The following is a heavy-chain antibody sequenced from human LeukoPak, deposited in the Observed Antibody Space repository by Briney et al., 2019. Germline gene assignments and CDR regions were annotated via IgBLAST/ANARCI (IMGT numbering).Heavy chain of an antibody. CDR3: AKSGTACSGGSCYSHYFDF. CDR2: VSGGGGST. J-gene: IGHJ4*02. Sequence: PGGSLRLSCAASGFTVSSNYMSWVRQAPGKGLQWVSAVSGGGGSTSYADSVKGRFTISRDNSKNTIYLQLNSLRAEDTAVYYCAKSGTACSGGSCYSHYFDFWGQGTLVTVSS. D-gene: IGHD2-15*01. V-gene: IGHV3-23*01. CDR1: GFTVSSNY.